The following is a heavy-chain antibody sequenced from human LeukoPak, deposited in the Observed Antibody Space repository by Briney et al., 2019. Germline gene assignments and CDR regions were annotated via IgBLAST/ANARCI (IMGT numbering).Heavy chain of an antibody. Sequence: GGSLRLSCAASGFTFDDYAMHWVRQAPGKGLEWVSLISGDGAGTYYADSVKGRFTISRDNSKNSLYLQMNSLRTEDTALYYRAKDIRKMVGAFDYWGQGTLVTVSS. CDR3: AKDIRKMVGAFDY. V-gene: IGHV3-43*02. J-gene: IGHJ4*02. CDR1: GFTFDDYA. CDR2: ISGDGAGT. D-gene: IGHD2-15*01.